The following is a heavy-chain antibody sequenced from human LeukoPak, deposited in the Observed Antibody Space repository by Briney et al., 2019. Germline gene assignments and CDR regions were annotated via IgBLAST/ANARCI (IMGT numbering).Heavy chain of an antibody. CDR3: ATEGKMVRGVYTDF. D-gene: IGHD3-10*01. CDR1: GYTLTELS. V-gene: IGHV1-24*01. Sequence: ASVKVSCKVSGYTLTELSMHWVRQARGKGLEWLGHFDPEDGETLYAQKFQGRVTMTADTSTDTAYMELSSLRSEDTAVYYCATEGKMVRGVYTDFWGQGTLVTVSS. CDR2: FDPEDGET. J-gene: IGHJ4*02.